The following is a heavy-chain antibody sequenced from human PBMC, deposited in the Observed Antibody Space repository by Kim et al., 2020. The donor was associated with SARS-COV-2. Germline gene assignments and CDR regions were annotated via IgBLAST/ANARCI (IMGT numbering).Heavy chain of an antibody. CDR2: GSAR. V-gene: IGHV3-11*01. CDR3: VREPSN. Sequence: GSARRDADSVKGRFSLSRDNANKSLSLQMNSLTPEDTAVYYCVREPSNWGQGTLVTVSS. J-gene: IGHJ4*02. D-gene: IGHD6-6*01.